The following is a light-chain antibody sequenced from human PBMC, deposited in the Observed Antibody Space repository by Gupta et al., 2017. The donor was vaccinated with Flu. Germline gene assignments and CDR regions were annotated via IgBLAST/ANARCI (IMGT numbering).Light chain of an antibody. CDR3: QQLNSYKYS. J-gene: IGKJ2*03. V-gene: IGKV1-9*01. Sequence: DIQLTQSPSFLSASVGDRVTITCRASQGISSYLAWYQQKPGKAPKLLIYAASTSQSGVPSRFSGSGSGTEFTLTISSLHPEDFATYYCQQLNSYKYSFGQGTKLEIK. CDR1: QGISSY. CDR2: AAS.